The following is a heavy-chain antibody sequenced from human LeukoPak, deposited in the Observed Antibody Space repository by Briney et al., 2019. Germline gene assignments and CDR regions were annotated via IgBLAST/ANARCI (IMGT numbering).Heavy chain of an antibody. D-gene: IGHD3-22*01. J-gene: IGHJ4*02. Sequence: PSETLSLTCTVPGGSISSGGYYWSWIRQHPRKGLEWTGYIYYSGSTYYNPSLKSRVTISVDTSKNQFSLKLSSVTAADTAVYYCARAAIGDYYDSSDSSAADWGQGTLVTVSS. CDR1: GGSISSGGYY. CDR2: IYYSGST. CDR3: ARAAIGDYYDSSDSSAAD. V-gene: IGHV4-31*03.